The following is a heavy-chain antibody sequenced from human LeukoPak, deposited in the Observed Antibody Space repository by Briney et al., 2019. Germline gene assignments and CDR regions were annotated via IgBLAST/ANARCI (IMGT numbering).Heavy chain of an antibody. CDR1: GFTFSSYS. CDR2: VSSSSSTI. V-gene: IGHV3-48*01. D-gene: IGHD5-24*01. CDR3: ARDRRGWLQYKTIDY. Sequence: PGGSLRLSCAASGFTFSSYSMNWVRQAPGKGLEWVSYVSSSSSTIYYADSVKGRFTISRDNAKNSLYLQMSSLRAEDTAVYYCARDRRGWLQYKTIDYWGQGTLVTVSS. J-gene: IGHJ4*02.